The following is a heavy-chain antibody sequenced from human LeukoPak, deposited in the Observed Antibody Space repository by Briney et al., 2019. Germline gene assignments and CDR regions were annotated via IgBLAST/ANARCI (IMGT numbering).Heavy chain of an antibody. D-gene: IGHD3-22*01. CDR1: GGSISSYY. V-gene: IGHV4-59*01. CDR3: ARDLGTRYYDSSGTDAFDI. J-gene: IGHJ3*02. Sequence: SETLSLTCTVSGGSISSYYWSWIRQPPGKGLEWIGYIYYSGSTNYNPSLKSRVTISVDTSKNQFSLKLSSVTAADTALYYCARDLGTRYYDSSGTDAFDIWGQGTMVTVSS. CDR2: IYYSGST.